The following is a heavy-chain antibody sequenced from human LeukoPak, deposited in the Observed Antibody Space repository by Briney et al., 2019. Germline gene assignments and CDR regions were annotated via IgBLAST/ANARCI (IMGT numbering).Heavy chain of an antibody. CDR2: ISSSSSYI. Sequence: GGSLRLSCAASGFTFSSYSMNWVRQAPGKGLEWVSSISSSSSYIYYADSVKGRFTISRDNAKDSLYLQMNSLRAEDTAVYCCASLVRGLWDYWGQGTLVTVSS. CDR3: ASLVRGLWDY. CDR1: GFTFSSYS. J-gene: IGHJ4*02. V-gene: IGHV3-21*01. D-gene: IGHD3-10*01.